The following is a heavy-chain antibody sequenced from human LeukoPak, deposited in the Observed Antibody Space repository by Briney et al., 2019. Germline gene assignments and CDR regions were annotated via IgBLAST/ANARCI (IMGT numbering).Heavy chain of an antibody. V-gene: IGHV1-8*01. CDR1: GYTFTSYD. Sequence: ASVKVSCKASGYTFTSYDINWVRQATGQGLEWMGWMSPNSGNTGYAQKFQGRVTMTRNTSISTAYMELSSLRSEDTAVYYCARWGVDTAMVGGDVWGKGTTVTVSS. CDR2: MSPNSGNT. J-gene: IGHJ6*04. D-gene: IGHD5-18*01. CDR3: ARWGVDTAMVGGDV.